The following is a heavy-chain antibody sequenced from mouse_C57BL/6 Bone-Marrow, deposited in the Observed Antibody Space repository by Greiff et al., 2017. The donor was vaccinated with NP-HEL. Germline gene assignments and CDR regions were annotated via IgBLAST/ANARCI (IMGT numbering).Heavy chain of an antibody. V-gene: IGHV10-1*01. D-gene: IGHD1-1*01. Sequence: EVKLVESGGGLVQPKGSLKLSCAASGFSFNTYAMNWVRQAPGKGLEWVARIRSKSNNYATYYADSVKDRFTISRDDSESMLYLQMNNLKTEDTAMYYCVRQNYYGSRDYAMDYWGQGTSVTVSS. CDR3: VRQNYYGSRDYAMDY. J-gene: IGHJ4*01. CDR2: IRSKSNNYAT. CDR1: GFSFNTYA.